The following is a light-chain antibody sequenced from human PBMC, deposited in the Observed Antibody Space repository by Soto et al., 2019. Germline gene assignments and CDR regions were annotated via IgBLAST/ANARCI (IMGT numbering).Light chain of an antibody. CDR3: SSYTSTSTPLI. J-gene: IGLJ2*01. CDR2: EVT. V-gene: IGLV2-14*01. Sequence: QSALTQPASVSGSPGQSITTSCSGSSSDIGAYDYVSWYQQHPGKAPKLLIYEVTSRPSGVSHRFSGSKSGNTASLSISGLQLEDDADYYCSSYTSTSTPLIFGGGTKLTVL. CDR1: SSDIGAYDY.